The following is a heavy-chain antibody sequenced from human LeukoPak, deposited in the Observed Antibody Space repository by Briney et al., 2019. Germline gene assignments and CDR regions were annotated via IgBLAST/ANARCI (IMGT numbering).Heavy chain of an antibody. Sequence: APVKVSCKASGYTFTGYYMHWVRQAPGQGLEWMGRINPNSGGTNYAQKFQGRVTMTRDTSISTAYMELSRLRSDDTAVYYCARVPGKWSFFDYWGQGTLVTVSS. J-gene: IGHJ4*02. V-gene: IGHV1-2*06. CDR1: GYTFTGYY. CDR3: ARVPGKWSFFDY. CDR2: INPNSGGT. D-gene: IGHD2-15*01.